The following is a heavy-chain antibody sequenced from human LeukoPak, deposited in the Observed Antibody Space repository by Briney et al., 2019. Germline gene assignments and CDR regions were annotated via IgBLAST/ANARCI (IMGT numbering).Heavy chain of an antibody. Sequence: GGSLRLSCAVSGFTVSNNYMNWVRQAPGKGLEWVSIIYSGGRTYYADSAKGRFTISRDIFKKTVYLQMNSLRAEDTAVYYCAREGATTAFDYWGQGTLVTVSS. CDR1: GFTVSNNY. D-gene: IGHD1-26*01. CDR3: AREGATTAFDY. J-gene: IGHJ4*02. V-gene: IGHV3-53*01. CDR2: IYSGGRT.